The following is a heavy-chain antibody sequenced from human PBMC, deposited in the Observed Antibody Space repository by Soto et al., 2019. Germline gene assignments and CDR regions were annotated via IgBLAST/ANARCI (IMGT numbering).Heavy chain of an antibody. CDR3: ATDRWSYSSSPTMDV. D-gene: IGHD6-6*01. CDR1: GYTLTELS. J-gene: IGHJ6*02. Sequence: ASVKVSCKVSGYTLTELSMHWVRQAPGKGLEWMGGFDPEDGETIYAQKFQGRVTMTEDTSTDTAYMELSSLRSEDTAVYYCATDRWSYSSSPTMDVWGQGPTVTVSS. V-gene: IGHV1-24*01. CDR2: FDPEDGET.